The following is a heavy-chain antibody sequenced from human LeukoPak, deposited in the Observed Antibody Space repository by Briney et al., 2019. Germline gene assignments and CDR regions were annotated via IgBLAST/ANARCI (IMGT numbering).Heavy chain of an antibody. J-gene: IGHJ4*02. D-gene: IGHD1-14*01. V-gene: IGHV4-34*01. Sequence: SETLSLTCAVYGGSFSGCYWSWIRQPPGKGLECIGEINHSGSTNYNPSLKSRVTISVDTSKNQFSLKLSSVTAADTAVYYCARQDQTEYYFDYWGQGTLVTVSS. CDR2: INHSGST. CDR3: ARQDQTEYYFDY. CDR1: GGSFSGCY.